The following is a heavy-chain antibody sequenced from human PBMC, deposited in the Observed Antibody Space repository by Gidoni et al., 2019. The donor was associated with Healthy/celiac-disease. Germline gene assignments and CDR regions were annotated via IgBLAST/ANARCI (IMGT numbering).Heavy chain of an antibody. CDR2: IRGSGGST. CDR3: AKDLWQQPLYYYYGMDV. J-gene: IGHJ6*02. Sequence: EVQLLESGGGLVQPGGSLRLSCAACGCTVSSYAMSWVRQAPGKGLEWVSAIRGSGGSTSYADSVKVRFTISRDNSKNTLYLQMNSLRAEDTAVYYCAKDLWQQPLYYYYGMDVWGQVTTVTVSS. CDR1: GCTVSSYA. V-gene: IGHV3-23*01. D-gene: IGHD6-13*01.